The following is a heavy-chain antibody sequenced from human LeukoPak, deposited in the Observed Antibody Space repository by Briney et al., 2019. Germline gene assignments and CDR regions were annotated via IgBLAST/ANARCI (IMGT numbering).Heavy chain of an antibody. CDR3: AREDSSGYLYGMDV. D-gene: IGHD6-19*01. V-gene: IGHV3-74*01. CDR1: GFTFSSYW. Sequence: GGSLRLSCAASGFTFSSYWMHWVRQAPGKGLVWVSRINSDGSSTSYADSVKGRFTISRDNAKNTLYLQMNSLRAEDTAVYYCAREDSSGYLYGMDVWGQGTTVTVSS. CDR2: INSDGSST. J-gene: IGHJ6*02.